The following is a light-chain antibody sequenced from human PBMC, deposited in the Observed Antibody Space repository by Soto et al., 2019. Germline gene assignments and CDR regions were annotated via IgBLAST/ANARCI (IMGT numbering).Light chain of an antibody. V-gene: IGKV1-13*02. CDR1: QCISSA. J-gene: IGKJ5*01. CDR3: QQIETYPLT. CDR2: DVF. Sequence: AIQVTQSPSSLSASVGDTVTITCRASQCISSAFAWYQQKPGKVPRLLIYDVFNLQSGVPSRFSGSGSGTDFPLTSSRLQPEDFATYYWQQIETYPLTFGQGTRLEVK.